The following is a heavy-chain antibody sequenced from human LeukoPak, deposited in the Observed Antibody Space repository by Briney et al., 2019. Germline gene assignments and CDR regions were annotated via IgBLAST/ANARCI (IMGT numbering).Heavy chain of an antibody. CDR2: IRSKAYGGTT. D-gene: IGHD6-13*01. CDR3: TRSRQQLALDY. CDR1: GFTFGDYA. V-gene: IGHV3-49*03. Sequence: PGGSLRLSCTASGFTFGDYAMSWFRQAPGKGLEWVGFIRSKAYGGTTEYAASVKGRFTISRDDSKSIAYLQMNSLKTEDTAVYYCTRSRQQLALDYWGQGTLVTVSS. J-gene: IGHJ4*02.